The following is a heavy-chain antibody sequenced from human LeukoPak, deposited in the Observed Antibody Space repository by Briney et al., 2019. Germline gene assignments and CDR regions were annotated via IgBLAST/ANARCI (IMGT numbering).Heavy chain of an antibody. Sequence: GASVKVSCKASGYTFTSYYIHWVRQAHGQGLEWMGVFNPNTGRPTYAQKFQGRVTMTSDTSTSTVYMELSSLRSEDTAVYYCARGEDDNYYDSSGSINAPTYFQHWGQGTLVTVSS. V-gene: IGHV1-46*01. CDR1: GYTFTSYY. CDR2: FNPNTGRP. D-gene: IGHD3-22*01. J-gene: IGHJ1*01. CDR3: ARGEDDNYYDSSGSINAPTYFQH.